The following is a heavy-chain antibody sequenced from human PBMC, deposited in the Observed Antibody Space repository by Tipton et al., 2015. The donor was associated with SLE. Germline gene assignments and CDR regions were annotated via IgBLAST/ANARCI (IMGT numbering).Heavy chain of an antibody. CDR3: ARQDIVVVVAATRGAFDI. CDR2: IYYSGST. D-gene: IGHD2-15*01. V-gene: IGHV4-59*11. CDR1: GGSISSHY. J-gene: IGHJ3*02. Sequence: LRLSCTVSGGSISSHYWSWVRQPPGKGLEWIGYIYYSGSTNYNPSLKRRVTISVDTSKNQFSLKLSSVTAADTAVYYCARQDIVVVVAATRGAFDIWGQGTMVTVSS.